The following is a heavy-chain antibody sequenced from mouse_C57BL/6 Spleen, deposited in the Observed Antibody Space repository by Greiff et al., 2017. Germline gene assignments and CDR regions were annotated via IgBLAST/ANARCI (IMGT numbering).Heavy chain of an antibody. J-gene: IGHJ2*01. D-gene: IGHD1-1*01. V-gene: IGHV1-19*01. CDR2: INPYNGGT. Sequence: VQLQQSGPVLVKPGASVKLSCKASGYTFTDYYMNWVKQSPGKSLAWIGVINPYNGGTSYNQKFKGKATLTVDKSSSTAYMKLNSLTSEDSAVYYCARPTLRYYLDYWGQGTTLTVSS. CDR3: ARPTLRYYLDY. CDR1: GYTFTDYY.